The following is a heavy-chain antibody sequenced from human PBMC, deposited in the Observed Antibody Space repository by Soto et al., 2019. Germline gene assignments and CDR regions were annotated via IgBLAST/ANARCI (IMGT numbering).Heavy chain of an antibody. CDR3: ARQYNQQLPTKTTNWFDP. V-gene: IGHV4-39*01. CDR1: GGSISSSSYY. J-gene: IGHJ5*02. D-gene: IGHD6-13*01. Sequence: QLQLQESGPGLVKPSETLSLTCTVSGGSISSSSYYWGWIRQPPGKGLEWIGSIYYSGSTYYNPSLKSRVTISVDTSKNQFSLKLSSVTAADTAVYYCARQYNQQLPTKTTNWFDPWGQGTLVTVSS. CDR2: IYYSGST.